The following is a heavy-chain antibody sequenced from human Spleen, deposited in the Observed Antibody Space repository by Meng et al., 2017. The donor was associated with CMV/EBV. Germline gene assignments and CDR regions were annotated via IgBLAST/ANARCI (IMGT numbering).Heavy chain of an antibody. V-gene: IGHV1-46*01. J-gene: IGHJ5*02. Sequence: RVSCKSSGYTFTSYYLHWVRQAPGQGVEWMGIINPRGGSTSYAQKCQGRVTMTRDTSTSTVYMELSSLRSEDTAVYYCARAQPLDPWGQGTLVTVSS. CDR2: INPRGGST. CDR3: ARAQPLDP. CDR1: GYTFTSYY.